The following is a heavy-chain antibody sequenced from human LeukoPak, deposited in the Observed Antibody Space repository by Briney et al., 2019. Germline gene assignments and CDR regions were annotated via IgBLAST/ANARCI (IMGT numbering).Heavy chain of an antibody. Sequence: GASVKVSCKASGGTFSSYAISWVRQAPGQGLEWMGGIIPIFGTANYAQKFQGRVTMTRDTSTSTVYMELSSLRSEDTAVYYCARDRVVTDDAFDIWGQGTMVTVSS. D-gene: IGHD2-21*02. CDR3: ARDRVVTDDAFDI. CDR2: IIPIFGTA. J-gene: IGHJ3*02. CDR1: GGTFSSYA. V-gene: IGHV1-69*05.